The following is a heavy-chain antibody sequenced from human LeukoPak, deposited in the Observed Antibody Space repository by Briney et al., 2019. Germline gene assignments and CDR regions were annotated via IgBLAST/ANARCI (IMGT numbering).Heavy chain of an antibody. CDR3: AKGRTDYVRAFHM. J-gene: IGHJ3*02. Sequence: GGSLRLSCAASGFAVTNNYMSWVRQAPGKGLEWVSGIGGTGGSTYYAGSVRGRFTISRDNSKNTLYLQMDSLRAEDTAVYYCAKGRTDYVRAFHMWGQGTMVTVSS. CDR2: IGGTGGST. CDR1: GFAVTNNY. D-gene: IGHD4-17*01. V-gene: IGHV3-23*01.